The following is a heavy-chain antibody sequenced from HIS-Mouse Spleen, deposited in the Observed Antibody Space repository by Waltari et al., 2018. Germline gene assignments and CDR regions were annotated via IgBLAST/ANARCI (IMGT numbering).Heavy chain of an antibody. CDR3: ASYSYYDSSGYYYFNWFDP. CDR2: ISSSSSYI. J-gene: IGHJ5*02. CDR1: GFTFSSYS. D-gene: IGHD3-22*01. Sequence: EVQLVESGGGLVKPGGSLRLSCAASGFTFSSYSMNWVRQAPGKGLEWVSSISSSSSYIYYADSVNGRFTISRDNAKNSLYLQMNSLRAEDTAVYYCASYSYYDSSGYYYFNWFDPWGQGTLVTVSS. V-gene: IGHV3-21*01.